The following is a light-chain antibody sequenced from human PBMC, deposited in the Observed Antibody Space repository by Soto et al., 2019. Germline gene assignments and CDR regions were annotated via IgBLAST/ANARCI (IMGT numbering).Light chain of an antibody. J-gene: IGLJ1*01. V-gene: IGLV2-14*02. Sequence: QSALTQPASVSGSPGQSSTISCTGTSNDVGSYNLVSWYQQHPGKAPKLIIYDVSHRPSGVSYRFSGSKSGNTASLTISGLQAEDEADYYCSSYTTITTLYVFGTGTKLTVL. CDR1: SNDVGSYNL. CDR2: DVS. CDR3: SSYTTITTLYV.